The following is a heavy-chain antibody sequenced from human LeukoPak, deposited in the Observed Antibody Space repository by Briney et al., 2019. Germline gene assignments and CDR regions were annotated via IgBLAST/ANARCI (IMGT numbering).Heavy chain of an antibody. V-gene: IGHV1-2*02. CDR1: GYTFIGYY. J-gene: IGHJ4*02. Sequence: ASVKVSCKASGYTFIGYYMQWVRQAPGRELEWMGWISPNSGGTNYAQKFQGRVTMTRDTSISTAYMELSGLRSDDTAVYYCAKYHTIRSFDYWGQGTLVTVSS. D-gene: IGHD3-3*01. CDR2: ISPNSGGT. CDR3: AKYHTIRSFDY.